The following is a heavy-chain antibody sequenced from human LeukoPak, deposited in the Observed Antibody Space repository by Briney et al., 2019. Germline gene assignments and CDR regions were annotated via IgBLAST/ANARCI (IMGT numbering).Heavy chain of an antibody. D-gene: IGHD3-10*01. Sequence: SETLSLTCTVSGGSISSYYWSWIRQPPGKGLEWIGYIYYSGSTNYNPSLKSRVTISVDTSKNQFSLKLSSVTAADTAVYYCARDATSDYYGSGSFVYWGQGTLVTVSS. CDR1: GGSISSYY. CDR3: ARDATSDYYGSGSFVY. V-gene: IGHV4-59*01. CDR2: IYYSGST. J-gene: IGHJ4*02.